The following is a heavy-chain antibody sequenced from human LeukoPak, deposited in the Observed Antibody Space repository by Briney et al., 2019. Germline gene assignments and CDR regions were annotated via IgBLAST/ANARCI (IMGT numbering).Heavy chain of an antibody. CDR1: GFTFFSYP. Sequence: GGSLRLSCAASGFTFFSYPMNWVRQAPGKGLEWVSAISGSGGSTYYADSVKGRLTISRDNPKHTLYLQMNSLRAEDTAVYYWARDGEPRLDWYFDLWGRGTLVTVSS. D-gene: IGHD2-21*01. CDR3: ARDGEPRLDWYFDL. V-gene: IGHV3-23*01. J-gene: IGHJ2*01. CDR2: ISGSGGST.